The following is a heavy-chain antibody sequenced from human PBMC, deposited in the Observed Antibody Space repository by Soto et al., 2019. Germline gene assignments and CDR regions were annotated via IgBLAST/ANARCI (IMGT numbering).Heavy chain of an antibody. CDR3: AANVDTAMAYFEY. V-gene: IGHV1-69*13. J-gene: IGHJ4*02. CDR2: IIPIFGTA. CDR1: GGTFSSYA. Sequence: SVKVSCKASGGTFSSYAISWVRQAPGQGLEWMGGIIPIFGTANYAQKFQGRVTITADESTSTAYMELSSLRSEDTAVYYCAANVDTAMAYFEYWGQGTLVTVSS. D-gene: IGHD5-18*01.